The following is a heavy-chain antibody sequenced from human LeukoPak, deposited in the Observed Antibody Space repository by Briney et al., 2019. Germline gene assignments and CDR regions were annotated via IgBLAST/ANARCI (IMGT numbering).Heavy chain of an antibody. CDR1: GYTFTGYY. J-gene: IGHJ6*03. D-gene: IGHD3-22*01. CDR3: ARGEYYYDSSGYARGGYYYYYMDV. CDR2: ISAYNGNT. Sequence: VASVKVSCKASGYTFTGYYMHWVRQAPGQGLEWMGWISAYNGNTNYAQKFQGRVTITRNTSISTAYMELSSLRSEDTAVYYCARGEYYYDSSGYARGGYYYYYMDVWGKGTTVTVSS. V-gene: IGHV1-8*03.